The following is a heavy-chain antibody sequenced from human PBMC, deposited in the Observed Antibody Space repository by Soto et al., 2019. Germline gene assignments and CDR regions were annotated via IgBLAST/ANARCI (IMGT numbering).Heavy chain of an antibody. V-gene: IGHV4-59*01. CDR3: ARDPNVDTAMGYFDY. CDR2: IYYSGST. Sequence: SETLSLTCTVSGGSISSYYWSWIRHPPGKGLEWIGYIYYSGSTNYNPSLKSRVTISVDTSKNQFSLKLSSVTAADTAVYYCARDPNVDTAMGYFDYWGQGTLVTVS. D-gene: IGHD5-18*01. CDR1: GGSISSYY. J-gene: IGHJ4*02.